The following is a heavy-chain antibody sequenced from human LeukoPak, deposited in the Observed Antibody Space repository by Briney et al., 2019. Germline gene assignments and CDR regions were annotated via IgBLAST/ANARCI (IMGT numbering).Heavy chain of an antibody. J-gene: IGHJ4*02. D-gene: IGHD6-19*01. CDR1: GDSISRYQ. CDR3: ARDSAWSYFDY. V-gene: IGHV4-59*01. CDR2: IYDTGST. Sequence: SVTLSLTCTVSGDSISRYQWTWIRQPPGKGLEWIGYIYDTGSTNHNPSLKSRVAISVDTSKNQFSLKLSSVTAADTAVYYCARDSAWSYFDYWGQGTLVTVSS.